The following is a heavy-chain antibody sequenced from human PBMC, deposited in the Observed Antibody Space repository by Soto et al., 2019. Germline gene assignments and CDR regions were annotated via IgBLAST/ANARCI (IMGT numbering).Heavy chain of an antibody. Sequence: QVQLVQSGAEVKKPGSSVKVSCKASGGTFSSYTISWVRQAPGQGLEWMGRIIPILGIANYAQKFQGRVTIPADKSTSRAYMELSSLRSEDAAVDYWAGVSSGWSSFDYWGQGTLVTVSS. J-gene: IGHJ4*02. CDR2: IIPILGIA. D-gene: IGHD6-19*01. V-gene: IGHV1-69*02. CDR3: AGVSSGWSSFDY. CDR1: GGTFSSYT.